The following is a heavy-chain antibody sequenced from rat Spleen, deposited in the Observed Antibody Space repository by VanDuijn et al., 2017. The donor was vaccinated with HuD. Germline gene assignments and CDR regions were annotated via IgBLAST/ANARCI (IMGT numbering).Heavy chain of an antibody. CDR2: ITSDGSST. V-gene: IGHV5-29*01. J-gene: IGHJ2*01. Sequence: EVQLKESGPGVVQPSQTLSLTCTVSGFSLPSYHVSWVRQAPTKGLEGVATITSDGSSTYYRDSVKGRFTISRDYAQNTLYLQMDSLRSGDTATYYCGRHGYNSYFDYWGQGVMVTVSS. CDR3: GRHGYNSYFDY. CDR1: GFSLPSYH. D-gene: IGHD1-9*01.